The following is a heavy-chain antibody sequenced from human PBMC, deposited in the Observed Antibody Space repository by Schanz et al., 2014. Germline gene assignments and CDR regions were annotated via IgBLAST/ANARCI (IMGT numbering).Heavy chain of an antibody. CDR1: RYDFRDYY. V-gene: IGHV1-2*06. D-gene: IGHD3-10*01. CDR3: ARVLYFGPGIAYYGVDV. CDR2: MNPKNGAT. Sequence: QAQLVQSGAEVKRSGASVKISCKASRYDFRDYYVQWVRQAPGYGLEWVGRMNPKNGATIYAQKFQGRVSMTRDMFTSTAYMEVRSLRHDDTALYYWARVLYFGPGIAYYGVDVWGQGTAVSVS. J-gene: IGHJ6*02.